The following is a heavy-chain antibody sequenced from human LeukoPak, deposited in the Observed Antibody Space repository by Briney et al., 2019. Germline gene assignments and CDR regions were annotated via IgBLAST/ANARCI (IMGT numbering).Heavy chain of an antibody. CDR1: GFTISSYG. CDR2: IWYDGSNK. CDR3: ARDRVVPAAPFDY. V-gene: IGHV3-33*01. J-gene: IGHJ4*02. Sequence: GRSLRLSCAASGFTISSYGMHWVRQAPGKGLEWVAVIWYDGSNKYYADSVKGRFTISRDNSKNTLYLQMNSLRAEDTAVYYCARDRVVPAAPFDYWGQGTLVTVSS. D-gene: IGHD2-2*01.